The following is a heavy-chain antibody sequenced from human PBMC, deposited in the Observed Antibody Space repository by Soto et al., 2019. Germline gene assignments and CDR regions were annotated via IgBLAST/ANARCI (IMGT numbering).Heavy chain of an antibody. Sequence: QVQLVESGGGVVQPGRSLRLSCAASGFTFSSYGMHWVRQAPGKGLEWVALISYDGSNKYYVDYEKGRFTISRDNSKNPLYLQMNSLRADDTAVYYCAKDSGRGYNYGQHWFGPWGQGTLVTVSP. CDR3: AKDSGRGYNYGQHWFGP. D-gene: IGHD5-18*01. CDR1: GFTFSSYG. J-gene: IGHJ5*02. CDR2: ISYDGSNK. V-gene: IGHV3-30*18.